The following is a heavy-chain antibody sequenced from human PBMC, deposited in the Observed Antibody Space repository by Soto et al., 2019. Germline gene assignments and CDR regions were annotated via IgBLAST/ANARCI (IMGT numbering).Heavy chain of an antibody. V-gene: IGHV1-18*01. Sequence: ASVQVSCKASGYSFTSYGIRWVRQAPGQGLEGMGWVSGYNFDTKYSQKFQGRVTITRDTSASTAYMELSSLRSEDTAVYYCARATDYYYYYMDVWGKGTTVTVS. J-gene: IGHJ6*03. CDR3: ARATDYYYYYMDV. CDR2: VSGYNFDT. CDR1: GYSFTSYG.